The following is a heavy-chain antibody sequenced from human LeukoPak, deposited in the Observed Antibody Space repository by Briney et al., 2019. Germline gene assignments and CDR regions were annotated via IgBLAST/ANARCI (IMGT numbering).Heavy chain of an antibody. CDR1: GFTFSSYA. Sequence: GGSLRLSCAASGFTFSSYAMSWVRQGPGKGLEWVSVISGSAVSTYYADSVKGRFTISRDNAKNTLYLQMNSLRAEDTAVFYCARGYCSSTSCPKASYFDYWGQGTLVTVSS. J-gene: IGHJ4*02. CDR2: ISGSAVST. D-gene: IGHD2-2*01. V-gene: IGHV3-23*01. CDR3: ARGYCSSTSCPKASYFDY.